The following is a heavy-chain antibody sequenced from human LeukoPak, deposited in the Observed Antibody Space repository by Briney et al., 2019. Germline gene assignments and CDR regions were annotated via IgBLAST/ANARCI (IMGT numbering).Heavy chain of an antibody. D-gene: IGHD5-24*01. CDR3: ARAEMATIDYFDY. V-gene: IGHV1-2*02. CDR2: INPNSGGT. Sequence: ASVKASCKASGYTFTGYYMHWVRQAPGQGLEWMGWINPNSGGTNYAQKFQGRVTMTRDTSISTAYMELSRLRSDDTAVYYCARAEMATIDYFDYWGQGTLVTVSS. J-gene: IGHJ4*02. CDR1: GYTFTGYY.